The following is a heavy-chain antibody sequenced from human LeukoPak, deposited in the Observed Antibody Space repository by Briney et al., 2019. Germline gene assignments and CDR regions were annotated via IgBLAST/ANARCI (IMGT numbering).Heavy chain of an antibody. CDR1: GFTFSSYG. J-gene: IGHJ6*03. CDR2: IRYDGSNK. V-gene: IGHV3-30*02. Sequence: PGGSLRLSCAASGFTFSSYGMHWVRQAPGKGLEWVAFIRYDGSNKYYADSVKGRFTISRDNSKNTLYLQMNSLRAEDTAVYYCAKTNAAAGTHKALWYYMDVWGKGTTVTISS. CDR3: AKTNAAAGTHKALWYYMDV. D-gene: IGHD6-13*01.